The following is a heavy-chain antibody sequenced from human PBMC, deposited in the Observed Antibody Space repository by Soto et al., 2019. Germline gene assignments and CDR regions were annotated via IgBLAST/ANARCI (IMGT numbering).Heavy chain of an antibody. CDR2: IDSGGDT. V-gene: IGHV3-53*01. Sequence: GGSLRLSCAASGFTITNNYMTWVRQAPGKGLEWVSLIDSGGDTYYADSVKGRFTLSRDSSKNTLYLQMDSLRTEDTAVYNCARGGSLYYYYGIDVWGQGTTVTVSS. CDR3: ARGGSLYYYYGIDV. J-gene: IGHJ6*02. CDR1: GFTITNNY. D-gene: IGHD3-16*01.